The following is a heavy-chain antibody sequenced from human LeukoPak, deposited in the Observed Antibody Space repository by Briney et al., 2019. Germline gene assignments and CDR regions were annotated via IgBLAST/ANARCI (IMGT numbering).Heavy chain of an antibody. CDR1: GGSISSYY. Sequence: KPSETLSLTCTVSGGSISSYYWSWIRQPPGKGLEWIGYIYYSGSTNYNPSLKSRVTISVDTSKNQFSLKLSSVTAADTAVYYCARIKWELLALHAFDIWGQGTMVTVSS. V-gene: IGHV4-59*01. D-gene: IGHD1-26*01. CDR2: IYYSGST. CDR3: ARIKWELLALHAFDI. J-gene: IGHJ3*02.